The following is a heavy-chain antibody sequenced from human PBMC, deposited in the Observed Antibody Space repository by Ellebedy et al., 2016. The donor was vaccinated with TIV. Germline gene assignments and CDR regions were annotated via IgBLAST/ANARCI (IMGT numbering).Heavy chain of an antibody. D-gene: IGHD2-2*01. CDR2: VRNYAYGETA. V-gene: IGHV3-49*03. Sequence: GGSLRLXXTGSGFKFGDYAVSWFRQPPGKGLEWVGVVRNYAYGETADYAASVKGRFTISRDDSSTIAYLQMNSLKVEDTAMYYCSRSYCSSTNCYDYDAFDLWGQGTLLTVSS. CDR1: GFKFGDYA. CDR3: SRSYCSSTNCYDYDAFDL. J-gene: IGHJ3*01.